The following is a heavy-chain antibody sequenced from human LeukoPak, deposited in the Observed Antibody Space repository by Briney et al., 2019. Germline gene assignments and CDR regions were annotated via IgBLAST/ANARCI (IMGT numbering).Heavy chain of an antibody. CDR2: ISGSGGST. J-gene: IGHJ6*02. V-gene: IGHV3-23*01. D-gene: IGHD2-2*01. CDR1: GGSFSGYY. Sequence: PSETLSLTCAVYGGSFSGYYWSWVRQAPGKGLEWVSAISGSGGSTYYADSVKGRFTISRDNSKNTLYLQMNSLRAEDTAVYYCAKALSRYYYYGMDVWGQGTTVTVSS. CDR3: AKALSRYYYYGMDV.